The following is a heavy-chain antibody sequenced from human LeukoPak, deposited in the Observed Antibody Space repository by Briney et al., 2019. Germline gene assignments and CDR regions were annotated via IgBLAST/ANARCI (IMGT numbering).Heavy chain of an antibody. CDR1: GYTFTSYG. V-gene: IGHV1-18*01. J-gene: IGHJ4*02. CDR3: ARVVVVGDNYFDY. Sequence: GASVKVSCKASGYTFTSYGISWVRQAPGQGLEWMGWISAYNGNTDYAQKLQVRVTMTTDTPTSTAYMELRGLRSDDTAVYYCARVVVVGDNYFDYWGQGTLVTVSS. D-gene: IGHD2-15*01. CDR2: ISAYNGNT.